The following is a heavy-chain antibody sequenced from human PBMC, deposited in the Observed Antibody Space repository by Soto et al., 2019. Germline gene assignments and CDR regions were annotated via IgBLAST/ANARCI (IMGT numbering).Heavy chain of an antibody. Sequence: SETLSLTCTVSGGSISSGGYYWSWIRQHPGKGLEWIGYIYYSGSTYYNPSLKSRVTISVDTSKNQFSLKLSSVTAADTAVYYCARVDFWSGYYYFDYWGQGTLVTVS. CDR2: IYYSGST. D-gene: IGHD3-3*01. CDR3: ARVDFWSGYYYFDY. J-gene: IGHJ4*02. CDR1: GGSISSGGYY. V-gene: IGHV4-31*03.